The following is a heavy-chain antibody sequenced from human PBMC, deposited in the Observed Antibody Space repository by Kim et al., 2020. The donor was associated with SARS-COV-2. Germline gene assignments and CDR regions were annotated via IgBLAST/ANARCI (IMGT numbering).Heavy chain of an antibody. CDR3: AKDFGMVQGVIPWFDP. D-gene: IGHD3-10*01. Sequence: GGSLRLSCAASGFTFDDYAMHWVRQAPGKGLEWVSGISWNSGSIGYADSVKGRFTISRDNAKNSLYLQMNSLRAEDTALYYCAKDFGMVQGVIPWFDPWGQGTLVTGAS. CDR1: GFTFDDYA. V-gene: IGHV3-9*01. CDR2: ISWNSGSI. J-gene: IGHJ5*02.